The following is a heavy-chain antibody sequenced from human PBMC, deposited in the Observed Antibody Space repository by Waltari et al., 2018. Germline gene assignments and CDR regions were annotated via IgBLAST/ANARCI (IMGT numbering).Heavy chain of an antibody. Sequence: QLQLQESGPGLVKPSETLSLTCTVSGGSISSSSYYWGWLRQPPGKGLEWIGSIYYSGSTYYNPSLKSRVTISVDTSKNQFSLKLSSVTAADTAVYYCARSKDYYGSGSYYYFDYWGQGTLVTVSS. CDR2: IYYSGST. CDR1: GGSISSSSYY. J-gene: IGHJ4*02. D-gene: IGHD3-10*01. V-gene: IGHV4-39*07. CDR3: ARSKDYYGSGSYYYFDY.